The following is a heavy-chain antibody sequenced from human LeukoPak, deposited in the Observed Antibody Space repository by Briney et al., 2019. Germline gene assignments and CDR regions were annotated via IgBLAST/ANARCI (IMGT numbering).Heavy chain of an antibody. D-gene: IGHD2-21*02. CDR2: IYPGDSDA. CDR1: GYSFTSYW. Sequence: GGSLKISWKGSGYSFTSYWIGWVRPMPGKGLELVGIIYPGDSDARYSPSFQGQVTISADKYISTPYLQWSSLKASDTAMYYCATLLAYCGGDCSLFDCWGQGTLVTVSS. CDR3: ATLLAYCGGDCSLFDC. J-gene: IGHJ4*02. V-gene: IGHV5-51*01.